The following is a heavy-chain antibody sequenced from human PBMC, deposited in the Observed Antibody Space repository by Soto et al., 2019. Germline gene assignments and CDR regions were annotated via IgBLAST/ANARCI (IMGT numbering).Heavy chain of an antibody. Sequence: GGSLRLSCAASGFTFSSYAMSWVRQAPGKGLEWVSAISGSGGCTYYADSVKGRFTISRDNSKNTLYLQMNSLRAEDTAVYYCAKSLYYYDSSGPGKSNWFDPWGQGTLVTVSS. CDR2: ISGSGGCT. V-gene: IGHV3-23*01. CDR3: AKSLYYYDSSGPGKSNWFDP. CDR1: GFTFSSYA. J-gene: IGHJ5*02. D-gene: IGHD3-22*01.